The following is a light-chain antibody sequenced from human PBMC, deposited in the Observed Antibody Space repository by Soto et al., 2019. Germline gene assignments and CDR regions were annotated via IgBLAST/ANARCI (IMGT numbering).Light chain of an antibody. V-gene: IGKV3D-20*02. Sequence: VLSQSPAILSLSPGERATLSCRAGQGVPSTYFAWYLQKAGQAAGLLFCGASSRATCIPDRFSGSGSGTDFTLTISSLQSEDFAVYYCQQYNNWPWTFGQGSKVDI. J-gene: IGKJ1*01. CDR2: GAS. CDR1: QGVPSTY. CDR3: QQYNNWPWT.